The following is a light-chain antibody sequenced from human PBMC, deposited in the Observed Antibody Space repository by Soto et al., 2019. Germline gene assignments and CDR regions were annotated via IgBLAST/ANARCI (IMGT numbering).Light chain of an antibody. CDR2: AAY. CDR3: QQLNRYPT. V-gene: IGKV1-9*01. CDR1: QGMSTY. Sequence: IQVTQSPSSLSASVGDRITITCRASQGMSTYLAWYQQKPGKAPKLLIYAAYTLQSGVPSRFSGGGSGTDFTLTISSLLPEDFATYYCQQLNRYPTFGGGTKVDIK. J-gene: IGKJ4*01.